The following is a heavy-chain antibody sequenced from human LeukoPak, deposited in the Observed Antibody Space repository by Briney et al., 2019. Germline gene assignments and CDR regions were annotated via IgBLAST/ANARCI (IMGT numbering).Heavy chain of an antibody. CDR3: ASGWSPTYYYDSSGYYYDY. J-gene: IGHJ4*02. CDR2: FDPEDGET. CDR1: GYTLTELS. Sequence: GASVKVSCKVSGYTLTELSMRWVRQAPGKGLEWMGGFDPEDGETIYAQKFQGRVTITADESTSTAYMELSSLRSEDTAVYYCASGWSPTYYYDSSGYYYDYWGQGTLVTVSS. V-gene: IGHV1-24*01. D-gene: IGHD3-22*01.